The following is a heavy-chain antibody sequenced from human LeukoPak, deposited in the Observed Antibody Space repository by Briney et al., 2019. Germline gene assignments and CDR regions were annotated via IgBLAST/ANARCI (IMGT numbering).Heavy chain of an antibody. J-gene: IGHJ4*02. CDR1: GYTFTGYY. D-gene: IGHD5-18*01. Sequence: ASVKVSCEASGYTFTGYYMHWVRQAPGQGLEWMGWINPNSGGTNYAQKFQGRVTMTRDTSISTAYMELSRLRSDDTAVYYCARWDTAMAKGLDYWGQGTLVTVSS. V-gene: IGHV1-2*02. CDR3: ARWDTAMAKGLDY. CDR2: INPNSGGT.